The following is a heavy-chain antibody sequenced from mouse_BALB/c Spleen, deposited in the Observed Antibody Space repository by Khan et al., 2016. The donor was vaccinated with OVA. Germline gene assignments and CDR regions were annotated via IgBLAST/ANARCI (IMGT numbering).Heavy chain of an antibody. V-gene: IGHV1-4*01. CDR1: GYTFTSYT. D-gene: IGHD1-1*01. CDR2: INPSSDYT. CDR3: ARSGAYYSSSAWFAF. J-gene: IGHJ3*01. Sequence: QVQLQQSGAELARPGASVKMSCKASGYTFTSYTMHWVKQRPGQGLEWIGYINPSSDYTNYNQKFKDKATLTADKSSSTAYMQLSSLTAEDSAVYYCARSGAYYSSSAWFAFWGQGTLATASA.